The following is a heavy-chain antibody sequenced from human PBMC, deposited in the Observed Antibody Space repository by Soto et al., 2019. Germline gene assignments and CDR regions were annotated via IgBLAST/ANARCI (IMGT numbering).Heavy chain of an antibody. V-gene: IGHV3-23*01. Sequence: EVQLLESGGGLVQPGGSLRISCAASGFTFSSYARNWVRQAPGKGLEWVSVISGSGGSTYYADSVKGRFTISRDNSKNTLYLQMNSLRAEDTAVYYCAKRATGTYFDYWGQGTLVTVSS. CDR2: ISGSGGST. D-gene: IGHD1-1*01. CDR1: GFTFSSYA. CDR3: AKRATGTYFDY. J-gene: IGHJ4*02.